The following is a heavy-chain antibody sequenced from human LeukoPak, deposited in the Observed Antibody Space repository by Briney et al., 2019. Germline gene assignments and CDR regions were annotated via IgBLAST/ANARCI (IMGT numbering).Heavy chain of an antibody. CDR2: INHSGST. J-gene: IGHJ3*02. D-gene: IGHD6-19*01. CDR1: GGSFSGYY. Sequence: SETLSLTCAVYGGSFSGYYWSWIRQPPGKGLEWIGEINHSGSTNYNPSLKSRVTISVDTSKNQFSLKLSSVTAADTAVYYCARVYSGGLVISGAAFDIWGQGTMVTVSS. V-gene: IGHV4-34*01. CDR3: ARVYSGGLVISGAAFDI.